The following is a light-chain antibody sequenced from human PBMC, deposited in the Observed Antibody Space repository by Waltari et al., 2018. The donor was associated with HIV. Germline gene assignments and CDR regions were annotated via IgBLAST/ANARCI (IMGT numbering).Light chain of an antibody. Sequence: EILMTQSSATLSVSPGEEVTLSCRASQSISSNLAWYQQKPGQAPRLLIYGASTRAAGFPARFTGSGAGTEFTLTISNLQSEDFAIYYCQQYHNWPRTFGQGTKVEIK. J-gene: IGKJ1*01. CDR2: GAS. V-gene: IGKV3-15*01. CDR3: QQYHNWPRT. CDR1: QSISSN.